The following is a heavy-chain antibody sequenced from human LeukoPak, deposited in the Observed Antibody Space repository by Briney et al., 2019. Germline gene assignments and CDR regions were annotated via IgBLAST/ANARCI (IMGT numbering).Heavy chain of an antibody. V-gene: IGHV4-34*01. CDR2: INHLGGT. CDR1: GGSFSGYY. CDR3: ARGLFPVGSFDP. Sequence: SEALSLTCTVFGGSFSGYYWTWIRQPPGKGLEWIGEINHLGGTNFNPSLKSRVTISADTSKNQFSLKLNSVTAADTAVYYCARGLFPVGSFDPWGPGTLVIVSS. D-gene: IGHD3-10*01. J-gene: IGHJ5*02.